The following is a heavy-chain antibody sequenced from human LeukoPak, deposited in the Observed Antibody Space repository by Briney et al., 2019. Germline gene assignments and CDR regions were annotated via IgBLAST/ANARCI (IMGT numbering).Heavy chain of an antibody. CDR2: ISYDGSDK. V-gene: IGHV3-30-3*01. D-gene: IGHD6-13*01. J-gene: IGHJ4*02. Sequence: GGSLRLSCVASEFIFNSNVMHWVRQAPGKGLEWVSVISYDGSDKFYADSVQGRFSISRDNTKNTLYLQMYSLRTEDTAVYYCACHGIAASTDYYFDYWGQGTLVTVSS. CDR3: ACHGIAASTDYYFDY. CDR1: EFIFNSNV.